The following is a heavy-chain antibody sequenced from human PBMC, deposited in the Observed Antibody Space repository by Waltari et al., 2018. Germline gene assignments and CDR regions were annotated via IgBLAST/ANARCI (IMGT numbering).Heavy chain of an antibody. Sequence: QVQLVQSGAEVKKPGSSVKVSCKASGGTFSSYAISWVRQAPGQGLEWMGRIIPIHVIANYAQKCQGRVTITADKSTSTAYMELSSLRSEDTAVYYCVAIREQLVLGDSRDYWGQGTLVTVSS. V-gene: IGHV1-69*09. CDR2: IIPIHVIA. J-gene: IGHJ4*02. CDR1: GGTFSSYA. CDR3: VAIREQLVLGDSRDY. D-gene: IGHD6-6*01.